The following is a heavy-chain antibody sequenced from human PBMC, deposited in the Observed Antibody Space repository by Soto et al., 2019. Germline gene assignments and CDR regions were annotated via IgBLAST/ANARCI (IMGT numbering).Heavy chain of an antibody. CDR3: ARAYSGSYRDYYYYYGMDV. CDR1: GGSISSYY. D-gene: IGHD1-26*01. J-gene: IGHJ6*02. V-gene: IGHV4-59*01. CDR2: IYYSGST. Sequence: SETLSLTCTVSGGSISSYYWSWIRQPPGKGLEWIGYIYYSGSTNYNPSLKSRVTISVDTSKNQFSLKLSSVTAADTAVYYCARAYSGSYRDYYYYYGMDVWGQGTTVTVS.